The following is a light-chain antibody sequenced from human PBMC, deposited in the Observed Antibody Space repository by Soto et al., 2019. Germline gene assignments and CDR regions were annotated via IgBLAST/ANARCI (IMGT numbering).Light chain of an antibody. CDR1: RSNIGAGYD. CDR3: QSYDSSLSVV. V-gene: IGLV1-40*01. CDR2: GNT. Sequence: QSVLTQPPSVSGAPGQRVTISCTGSRSNIGAGYDVHWYQQFPGTAPKLLIYGNTNRPSGVPDRFSGSKSGTSASLAITGIQAEDEADYYCQSYDSSLSVVFGGGTKLTVL. J-gene: IGLJ2*01.